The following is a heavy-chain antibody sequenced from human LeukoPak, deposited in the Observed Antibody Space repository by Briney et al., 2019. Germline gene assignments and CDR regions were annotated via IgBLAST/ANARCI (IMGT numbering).Heavy chain of an antibody. Sequence: PSETLSLTCTVSSGSISTSNYYWGWVRQPPGKALEWIGNIFYTGSTSYNPSLKSRVTMSLDASKNQFSLELNSVTPADTAVYYCARGGNYWPQWWFDPWGRGTLVSVSS. V-gene: IGHV4-61*05. CDR1: SGSISTSNYY. CDR2: IFYTGST. D-gene: IGHD1-26*01. CDR3: ARGGNYWPQWWFDP. J-gene: IGHJ5*02.